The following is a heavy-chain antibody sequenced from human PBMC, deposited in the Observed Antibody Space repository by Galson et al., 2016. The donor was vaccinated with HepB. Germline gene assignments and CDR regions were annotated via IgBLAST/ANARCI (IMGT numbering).Heavy chain of an antibody. CDR1: GFAFSSYW. D-gene: IGHD1-1*01. CDR2: INQDGSEN. J-gene: IGHJ6*04. CDR3: AREKPYTGGMDV. V-gene: IGHV3-7*01. Sequence: SLRLSCAASGFAFSSYWTTWVRQAPAKGLEWVANINQDGSENFYVDSVQGRFTISRDNSKNTLYLQMKSLRAEDTAVYYCAREKPYTGGMDVWGKGTTVTVFS.